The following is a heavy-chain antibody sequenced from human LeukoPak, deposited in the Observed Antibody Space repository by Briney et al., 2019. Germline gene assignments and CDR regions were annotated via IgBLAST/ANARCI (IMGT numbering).Heavy chain of an antibody. CDR1: GGSISSYY. J-gene: IGHJ5*02. Sequence: SETLSLTCTVSGGSISSYYWSWIRQPPGKGLEWIGEINHSGSTNYNPSLKSRVTISVDTSKNQFSLKLSSVTAADTAVYYCARGQGGAAAGRPDQNWFDPWGQGTLVTVSS. D-gene: IGHD6-13*01. CDR2: INHSGST. V-gene: IGHV4-34*01. CDR3: ARGQGGAAAGRPDQNWFDP.